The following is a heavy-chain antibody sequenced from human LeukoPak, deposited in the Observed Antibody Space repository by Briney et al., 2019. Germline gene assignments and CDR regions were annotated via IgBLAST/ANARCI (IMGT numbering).Heavy chain of an antibody. CDR1: GGSLEHYF. V-gene: IGHV4-59*01. D-gene: IGHD3-10*01. CDR2: VYYSGST. J-gene: IGHJ4*02. CDR3: ASHRRSHGSEY. Sequence: PSETLSLTCSVSGGSLEHYFWSWIRQPPGKGLEWIGYVYYSGSTDYSPSLKSRLTISADTSKNQFSLKLSSVTAADTAVYYCASHRRSHGSEYWGQGTLVTVSS.